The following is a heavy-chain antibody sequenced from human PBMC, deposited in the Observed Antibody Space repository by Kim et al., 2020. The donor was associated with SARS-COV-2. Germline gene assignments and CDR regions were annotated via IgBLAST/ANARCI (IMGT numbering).Heavy chain of an antibody. CDR3: VKGESNNWVFFDY. CDR2: VSGSGGST. D-gene: IGHD1-1*01. Sequence: GGSLRLSCAASGFTFSNYAMSWVRQAPGEGPEWVSLVSGSGGSTYYADSVKGRFVISRDNSRKTLYLQMNSLRAEDTAMYYCVKGESNNWVFFDYWGQGTLVTVSS. J-gene: IGHJ4*02. CDR1: GFTFSNYA. V-gene: IGHV3-23*01.